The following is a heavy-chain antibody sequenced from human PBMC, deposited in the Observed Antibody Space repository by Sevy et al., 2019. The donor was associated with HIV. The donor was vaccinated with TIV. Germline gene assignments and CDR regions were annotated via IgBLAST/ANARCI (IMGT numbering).Heavy chain of an antibody. J-gene: IGHJ6*03. Sequence: GGSLRLSCAASGFAFSDHYVDWVHQAPGKGLEWVGRIRNRPNRYTTEYAASVEGRFTISGDDSRHSLYLQMNSLKTEDSAVYYCVRGPNCGVGGCQQISPYCLDVWGIGATVTVSS. CDR3: VRGPNCGVGGCQQISPYCLDV. CDR2: IRNRPNRYTT. V-gene: IGHV3-72*01. CDR1: GFAFSDHY. D-gene: IGHD2-21*01.